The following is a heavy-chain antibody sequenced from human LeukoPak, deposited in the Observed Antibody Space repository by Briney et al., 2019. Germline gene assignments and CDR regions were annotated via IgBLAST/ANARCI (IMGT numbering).Heavy chain of an antibody. J-gene: IGHJ3*02. CDR2: IYYSGST. V-gene: IGHV4-39*01. CDR3: ARGYSSSSDDAFDI. CDR1: GGSISSSSYY. Sequence: SETLSLTCTVSGGSISSSSYYWGWIRQPPGKGLEWIGSIYYSGSTYYNPSLKSRVTISVDTSKNQFSLKLSSVTAADTAVYYCARGYSSSSDDAFDIWGQGTMVTVSS. D-gene: IGHD6-6*01.